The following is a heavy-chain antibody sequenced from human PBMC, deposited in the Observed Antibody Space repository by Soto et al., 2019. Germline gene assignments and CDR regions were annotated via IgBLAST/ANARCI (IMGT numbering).Heavy chain of an antibody. CDR1: GGTLSSYA. CDR3: ARSRLHHFSLFDY. CDR2: IIPIFGTA. V-gene: IGHV1-69*13. Sequence: GAGVKVSCKASGGTLSSYAISWVRQAPGQGLEWMGGIIPIFGTANYAQKFQGRVTITADESTSTVYMELSSLRSEDTAVYYCARSRLHHFSLFDYWGQGTLVTVSS. J-gene: IGHJ4*02. D-gene: IGHD3-3*02.